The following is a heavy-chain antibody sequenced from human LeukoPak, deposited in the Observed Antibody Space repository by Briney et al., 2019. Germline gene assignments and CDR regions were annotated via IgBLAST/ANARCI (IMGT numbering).Heavy chain of an antibody. CDR2: ISGSGDDT. CDR3: AKDFTVARGVISHFDS. J-gene: IGHJ4*02. V-gene: IGHV3-23*01. Sequence: GGSLRLSCVVSGFTFSDHAMSWVRQAPGKGLEWVSVISGSGDDTDYAGSVRGRFTISRDNSNNTLYLQMNNLRGEDTAVYYCAKDFTVARGVISHFDSWGQGTLVTVSS. CDR1: GFTFSDHA. D-gene: IGHD3-10*01.